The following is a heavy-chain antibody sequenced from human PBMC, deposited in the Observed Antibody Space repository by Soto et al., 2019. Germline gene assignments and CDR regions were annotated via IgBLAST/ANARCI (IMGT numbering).Heavy chain of an antibody. D-gene: IGHD6-13*01. Sequence: SETLSLTCTVSGGSISSYYWSWIRQPPGKGLEWIGYIYYSGSTNYNPSLKSRVTISVDTSKNQFSLKLSSVTAADTAVYYCAGQQLVPRNWFDPWDQGTLGTVSS. CDR1: GGSISSYY. CDR2: IYYSGST. CDR3: AGQQLVPRNWFDP. J-gene: IGHJ5*02. V-gene: IGHV4-59*01.